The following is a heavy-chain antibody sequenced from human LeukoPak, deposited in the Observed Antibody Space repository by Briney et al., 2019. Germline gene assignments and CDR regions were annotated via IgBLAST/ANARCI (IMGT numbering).Heavy chain of an antibody. V-gene: IGHV4-59*08. J-gene: IGHJ5*02. CDR2: IYYSGST. D-gene: IGHD6-19*01. CDR3: ARQAVAAHNWFDP. CDR1: GGSISTYA. Sequence: SETLSLTCTVSGGSISTYAWSWIRQPPRKGLEWIGYIYYSGSTNYNPSLKSRVTISVDTSKNQFSLKLSSVTAADTAVYYCARQAVAAHNWFDPGAREPWSPSPQ.